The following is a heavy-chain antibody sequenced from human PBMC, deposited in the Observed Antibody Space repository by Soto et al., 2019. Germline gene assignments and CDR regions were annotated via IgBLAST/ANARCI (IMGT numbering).Heavy chain of an antibody. CDR2: IRPNSGGP. CDR1: GYTFSGYS. CDR3: ARYFFGFGEILKY. V-gene: IGHV1-2*02. D-gene: IGHD3-10*01. J-gene: IGHJ4*02. Sequence: QVQLVQSGPELKKPGASVKVSCKASGYTFSGYSIHWVRQAPGQGLEWMGSIRPNSGGPNYPQKFQGRSTMTRDTSINTPYMELRSLRSDDTAVYYCARYFFGFGEILKYWGQGTLVTVSS.